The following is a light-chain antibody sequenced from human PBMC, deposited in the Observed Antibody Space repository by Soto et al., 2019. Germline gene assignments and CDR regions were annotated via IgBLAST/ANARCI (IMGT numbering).Light chain of an antibody. CDR2: GAS. J-gene: IGKJ1*01. CDR3: QLYGSAPWT. V-gene: IGKV3-20*01. CDR1: QNIRDRY. Sequence: VLKHSVGALSLDPLQGWLLXKKASQNIRDRYLAWYQQTPGQAPRLLIYGASNRATGIPDRFSGSGSGTYFTLTVCRLEPEDCAVYCCQLYGSAPWTSGDGTKVDIK.